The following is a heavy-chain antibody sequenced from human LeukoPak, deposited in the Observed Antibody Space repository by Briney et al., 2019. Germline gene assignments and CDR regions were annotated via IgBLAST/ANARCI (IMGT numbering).Heavy chain of an antibody. D-gene: IGHD1-26*01. CDR1: GGTFSSYA. Sequence: SVKVSCKASGGTFSSYAISWVRQAPGQGLEWMGGIIPIFGTANYAQKFQGRVTITADKSTSTAYMELGSLRSEDTAVYYCARGIVGATSGRQYYMDIWGKGTTVTVSS. J-gene: IGHJ6*03. V-gene: IGHV1-69*06. CDR3: ARGIVGATSGRQYYMDI. CDR2: IIPIFGTA.